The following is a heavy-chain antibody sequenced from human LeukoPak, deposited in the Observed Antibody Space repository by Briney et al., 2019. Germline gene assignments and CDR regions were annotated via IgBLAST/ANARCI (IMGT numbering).Heavy chain of an antibody. CDR2: ISYDGTNK. Sequence: GRSLRLSRAASGFTFSNYAMHWVRQAPGRGLEWVAVISYDGTNKYYADSVKGRFTISRDNSKNTVYLQMNSLRAEDTALYYCARDSPYINGWLFYFGYWGQGTLVTVSS. V-gene: IGHV3-30-3*01. CDR3: ARDSPYINGWLFYFGY. CDR1: GFTFSNYA. J-gene: IGHJ4*02. D-gene: IGHD6-19*01.